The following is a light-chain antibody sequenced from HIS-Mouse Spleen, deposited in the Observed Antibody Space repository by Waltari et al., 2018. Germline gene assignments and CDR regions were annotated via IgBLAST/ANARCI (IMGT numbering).Light chain of an antibody. CDR3: QQRSNLFT. J-gene: IGKJ3*01. CDR2: AAS. Sequence: DIQLTQSPSFLSASVGDRVTITCRASQGISSYLAWYQQKPGKAPKLLIYAASTLQSGVPSRFSGSGSGTEFTLTISSLQPEDFATYYCQQRSNLFTFGPGTKVDIK. CDR1: QGISSY. V-gene: IGKV1-9*01.